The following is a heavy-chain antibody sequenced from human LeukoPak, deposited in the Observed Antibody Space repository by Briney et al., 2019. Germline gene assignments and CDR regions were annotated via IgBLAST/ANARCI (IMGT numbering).Heavy chain of an antibody. Sequence: SQTLSLTCTVSGGSISSGGYYWSWIRQPPGKGLEWIGYIYYSGSTYYNPSLKSRVTISVDTSKNQFSLKLSSVTAADAAVYYCARDHYDSSDLNWFDPWGQGTLVTVSS. J-gene: IGHJ5*02. CDR1: GGSISSGGYY. CDR3: ARDHYDSSDLNWFDP. CDR2: IYYSGST. D-gene: IGHD3-22*01. V-gene: IGHV4-30-4*08.